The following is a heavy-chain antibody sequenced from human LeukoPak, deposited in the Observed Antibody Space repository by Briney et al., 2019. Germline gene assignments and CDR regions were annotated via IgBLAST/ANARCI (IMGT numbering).Heavy chain of an antibody. CDR2: IYYSGTT. V-gene: IGHV4-39*01. D-gene: IGHD3-10*01. CDR1: GGSISSSHYY. Sequence: SETLSLTCTVSGGSISSSHYYWGWIRQTPGKGLEWIGTIYYSGTTYYNPSLESRATISEDTAKNQFSLTLRSVTAADTAVYYCARQISDYYYYYIDVWGKGTTVTVSS. CDR3: ARQISDYYYYYIDV. J-gene: IGHJ6*03.